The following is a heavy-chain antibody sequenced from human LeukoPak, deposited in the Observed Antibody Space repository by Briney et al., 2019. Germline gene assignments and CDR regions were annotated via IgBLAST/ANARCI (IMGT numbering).Heavy chain of an antibody. CDR1: GFNFSSHA. V-gene: IGHV3-64*01. CDR3: ARDSSSWYYFDY. J-gene: IGHJ4*02. Sequence: GGALRLSCAAPGFNFSSHAMDLVRQAPGKGLGYVSAISSNGGSTYYANSVKGRFTISRDNSKNTLYLQMGSLRAEDMAVYYCARDSSSWYYFDYWGQGTLVTVSS. CDR2: ISSNGGST. D-gene: IGHD6-13*01.